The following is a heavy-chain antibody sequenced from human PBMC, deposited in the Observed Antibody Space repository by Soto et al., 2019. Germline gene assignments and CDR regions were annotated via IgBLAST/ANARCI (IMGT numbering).Heavy chain of an antibody. CDR2: ISNSGGST. J-gene: IGHJ4*02. D-gene: IGHD3-10*01. CDR1: GFTFTSYA. V-gene: IGHV3-23*01. CDR3: AKLREKTLIRGASTYDS. Sequence: GGSLRLSCAASGFTFTSYAMTWVRQAPGKGLEWVSSISNSGGSTYYADSVKGRFTISRDNSKNTLHLQMSTLRAEDTAVYFCAKLREKTLIRGASTYDSWGQGTLVTVSS.